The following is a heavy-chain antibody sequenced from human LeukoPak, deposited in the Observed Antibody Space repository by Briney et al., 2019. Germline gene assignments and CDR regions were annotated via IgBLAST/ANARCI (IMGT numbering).Heavy chain of an antibody. CDR2: ISWYSGTI. V-gene: IGHV3-9*01. D-gene: IGHD1-26*01. CDR1: GFIFDDYA. Sequence: PGGSLRLSCAASGFIFDDYAMYWVRQAPGNGLGWVSGISWYSGTIGYADSVKGRFTISRDNAKNSLYLQINSLRGEDTAFYACANGVGATRIDYWGQGTLVTVSS. J-gene: IGHJ4*02. CDR3: ANGVGATRIDY.